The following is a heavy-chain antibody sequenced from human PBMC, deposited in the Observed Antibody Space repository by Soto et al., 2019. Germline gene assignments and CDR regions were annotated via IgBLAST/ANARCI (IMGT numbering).Heavy chain of an antibody. CDR2: INPSGGST. CDR1: GYTFTSYY. D-gene: IGHD2-2*01. J-gene: IGHJ3*02. CDR3: ASVRLKYSCSRTEVQCSSTRLDAVYI. Sequence: SVKVSCKASGYTFTSYYMHWVRQAPGQGLEWMGIINPSGGSTSYAQKFQGRVTMTRDTSTSTVYMELSSLRYEDTAVYYSASVRLKYSCSRTEVQCSSTRLDAVYIWG. V-gene: IGHV1-46*01.